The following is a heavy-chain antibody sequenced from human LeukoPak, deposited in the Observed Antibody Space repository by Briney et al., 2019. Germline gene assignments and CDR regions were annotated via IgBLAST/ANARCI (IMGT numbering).Heavy chain of an antibody. CDR2: INPYSGGT. CDR3: ARDRTLNSDALDI. V-gene: IGHV1-2*02. D-gene: IGHD1-7*01. J-gene: IGHJ3*02. CDR1: GYTFIGYY. Sequence: ASVKVSCKASGYTFIGYYIHWVRQAPGQGLEWMGWINPYSGGTNYAQTFQGRVTMTRDTSISTAYMELIALRSDDTAVYYCARDRTLNSDALDIWGQGTMVTVSS.